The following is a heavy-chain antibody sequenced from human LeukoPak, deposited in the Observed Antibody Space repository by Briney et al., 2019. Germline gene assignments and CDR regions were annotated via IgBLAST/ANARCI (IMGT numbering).Heavy chain of an antibody. D-gene: IGHD2-2*01. Sequence: GSLRLSCAASGFTFSSYSMNWVRQAPGKGLEWVANIKEDGSAQYYVGSVKGRFTISRDNAKNSLNLQMNSLRAEDTAVYYCATSSNAPGNHWGQGTLVTVSS. J-gene: IGHJ5*02. CDR3: ATSSNAPGNH. V-gene: IGHV3-7*01. CDR2: IKEDGSAQ. CDR1: GFTFSSYS.